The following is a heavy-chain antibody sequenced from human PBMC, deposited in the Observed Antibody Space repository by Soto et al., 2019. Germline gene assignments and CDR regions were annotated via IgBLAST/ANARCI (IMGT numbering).Heavy chain of an antibody. CDR2: IGSSGSTI. D-gene: IGHD3-10*01. CDR3: ARGFWFAGDYGMDV. CDR1: GFTFSSYE. J-gene: IGHJ6*02. Sequence: EVQLVESGGGLVPPGGSLRLSCAASGFTFSSYEMKWVRQAPGKGREWGSYIGSSGSTIYFADSVKGRFTLSRDNDKNSLYLQMNSLRAEDTAVYYWARGFWFAGDYGMDVWGQGTTVTVSS. V-gene: IGHV3-48*03.